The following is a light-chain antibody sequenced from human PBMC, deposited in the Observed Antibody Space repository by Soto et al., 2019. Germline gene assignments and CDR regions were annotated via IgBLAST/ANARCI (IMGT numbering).Light chain of an antibody. Sequence: EVVLTQSPATLSLSPGERATLSCRASQSISSFLAWYQQKPGQVPRLLIYDTSNRATGILARFSGSGSGTDFTLSISSLAPEDFAVYYCQHRSNWPPAFGQGTRLEIK. CDR3: QHRSNWPPA. J-gene: IGKJ5*01. V-gene: IGKV3-11*01. CDR2: DTS. CDR1: QSISSF.